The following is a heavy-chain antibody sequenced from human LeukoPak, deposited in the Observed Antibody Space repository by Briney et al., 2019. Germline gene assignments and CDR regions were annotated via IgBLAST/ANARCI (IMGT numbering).Heavy chain of an antibody. Sequence: SQTLSLTCTVSGGSISSGGYYWSWIRQHPGKGLEWIGYIYYSGSTYYNPSLKSRVTISVDTSKNQFSLKLSSVTAADTAVYYCARGYCSGGSCNPGYFDSWGQGTLVTVSS. D-gene: IGHD2-15*01. J-gene: IGHJ4*02. CDR2: IYYSGST. CDR3: ARGYCSGGSCNPGYFDS. V-gene: IGHV4-31*03. CDR1: GGSISSGGYY.